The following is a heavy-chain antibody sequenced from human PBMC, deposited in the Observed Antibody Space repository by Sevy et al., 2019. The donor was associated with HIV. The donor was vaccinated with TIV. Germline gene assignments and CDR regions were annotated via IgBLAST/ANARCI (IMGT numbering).Heavy chain of an antibody. D-gene: IGHD3-22*01. V-gene: IGHV2-5*02. J-gene: IGHJ4*02. CDR3: AHRPADSSGYPILDF. Sequence: SGPTLVNPTQTLTLTCTFSGFSLITTGVAVGWIRQPPGKALECLALIYWDDDKRYSPSLRSRLTITKDTSKNQVVLTMTNMDPVDTTTYYCAHRPADSSGYPILDFWGQGTLVTVSS. CDR1: GFSLITTGVA. CDR2: IYWDDDK.